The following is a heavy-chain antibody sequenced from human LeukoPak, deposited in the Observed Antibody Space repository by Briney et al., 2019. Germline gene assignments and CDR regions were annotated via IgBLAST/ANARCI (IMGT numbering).Heavy chain of an antibody. CDR3: ARDIGDGYTAVDY. CDR2: INPNSGGT. D-gene: IGHD5-24*01. CDR1: GYTFTGYY. Sequence: ASVKVSCKDSGYTFTGYYMHWVRQAPGQGLKWMGRINPNSGGTNYAQKFQGRVTMTRDTSISTAYMELSRLRSDDTAVYYCARDIGDGYTAVDYWGQGTLVTVSS. V-gene: IGHV1-2*06. J-gene: IGHJ4*02.